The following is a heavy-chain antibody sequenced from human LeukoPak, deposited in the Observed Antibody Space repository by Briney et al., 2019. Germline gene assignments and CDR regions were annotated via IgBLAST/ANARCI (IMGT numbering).Heavy chain of an antibody. CDR2: FKSKTDGGTT. D-gene: IGHD2-15*01. CDR1: GFTFSNAW. CDR3: TTTLGYCSGGSCYSVY. Sequence: GGSLRLSCAASGFTFSNAWMTGFGRAPGKGLNWVARFKSKTDGGTTDYAAPVKGRFTISRDDSKNTLYLQMNSLKTEDTAVYYCTTTLGYCSGGSCYSVYWGQGTLVTVSS. V-gene: IGHV3-15*01. J-gene: IGHJ4*02.